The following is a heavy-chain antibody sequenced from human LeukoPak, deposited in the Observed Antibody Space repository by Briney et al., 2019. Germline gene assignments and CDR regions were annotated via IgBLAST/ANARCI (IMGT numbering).Heavy chain of an antibody. CDR3: ARDAAPPIWGSWFAAAAPPGHFDY. CDR2: ISAYNGNT. Sequence: GASVKVSCKASGYTFTSYGISWVRQAPGQGLEWMGWISAYNGNTNYAQKLQGRVTMTTDTSTSTAYMELRSLRSDDTAVYYCARDAAPPIWGSWFAAAAPPGHFDYWGQGTLVTVSS. J-gene: IGHJ4*02. CDR1: GYTFTSYG. V-gene: IGHV1-18*01. D-gene: IGHD6-13*01.